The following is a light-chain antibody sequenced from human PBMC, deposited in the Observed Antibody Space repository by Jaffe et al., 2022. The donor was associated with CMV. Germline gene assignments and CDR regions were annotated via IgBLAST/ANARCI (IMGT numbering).Light chain of an antibody. CDR1: ESVGNDF. J-gene: IGKJ4*01. V-gene: IGKV3-20*01. CDR2: GAS. Sequence: EIVLTQSPGTLSLSPGERATLSCRASESVGNDFIAWYQHKPGQAPRLLISGASTRATGIPDRFSGYGSGTDFALTINRLAPEDFAFYYCQQYASAPLTFGGGTKVETK. CDR3: QQYASAPLT.